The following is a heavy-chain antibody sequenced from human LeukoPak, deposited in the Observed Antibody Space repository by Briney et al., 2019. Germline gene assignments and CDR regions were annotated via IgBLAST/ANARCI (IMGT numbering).Heavy chain of an antibody. V-gene: IGHV3-23*01. CDR3: AKAGDGRTYYFDY. CDR2: ISGSGGST. J-gene: IGHJ4*02. CDR1: GFTFSSYA. Sequence: GGSLRLPCAASGFTFSSYAMSWVRQAPGKGLEWVSAISGSGGSTYYADSVKGRFTISRDNSKNTLYLQMNSLRAEDTAVYYCAKAGDGRTYYFDYWGQGTLVTVSS.